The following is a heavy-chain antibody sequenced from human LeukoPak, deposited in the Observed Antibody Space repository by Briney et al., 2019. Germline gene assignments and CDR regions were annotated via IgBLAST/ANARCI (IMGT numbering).Heavy chain of an antibody. CDR1: GYTFTDYY. Sequence: ASVKVSCKTSGYTFTDYYIHWVRQAPGQRLEWMGWINPNSGGTNYAQNFQGRVTMTRDTSITTAYMEMSRLRSDDTAVYYCASSIWGTTGFWFDPWGQGTLVTVSS. D-gene: IGHD3-16*01. J-gene: IGHJ5*02. V-gene: IGHV1-2*02. CDR3: ASSIWGTTGFWFDP. CDR2: INPNSGGT.